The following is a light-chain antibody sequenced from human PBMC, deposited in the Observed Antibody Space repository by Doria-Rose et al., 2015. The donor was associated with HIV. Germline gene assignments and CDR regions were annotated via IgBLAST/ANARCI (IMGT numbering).Light chain of an antibody. J-gene: IGKJ1*01. CDR2: DGS. Sequence: TQSPGTLSLSPGERATLSCRASQSFSSTYLAWYQQKPGQAPSLLIYDGSTRATGIPDRFSASGSGTDVTRTINRLEPEDFALYYCHQYGTSWTFGQGTKVEI. CDR1: QSFSSTY. CDR3: HQYGTSWT. V-gene: IGKV3-20*01.